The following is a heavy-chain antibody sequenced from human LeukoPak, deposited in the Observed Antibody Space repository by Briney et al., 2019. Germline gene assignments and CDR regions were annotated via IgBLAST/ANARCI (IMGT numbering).Heavy chain of an antibody. CDR3: ATEAAAGYHFDH. Sequence: GGSLRLSCAASGFTVSSNYMSWVRQAPGKGLEWVSVIHSGSDTYYADSVKGRFTISRDNSKNTLYLQMNSLRAADTAVYYCATEAAAGYHFDHWGQGTLVTVSS. J-gene: IGHJ4*02. CDR2: IHSGSDT. D-gene: IGHD6-13*01. CDR1: GFTVSSNY. V-gene: IGHV3-53*01.